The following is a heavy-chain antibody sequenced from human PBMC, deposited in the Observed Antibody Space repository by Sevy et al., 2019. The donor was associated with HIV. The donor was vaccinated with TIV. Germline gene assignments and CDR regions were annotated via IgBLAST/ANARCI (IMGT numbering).Heavy chain of an antibody. CDR1: GFTVNDKY. J-gene: IGHJ4*02. D-gene: IGHD6-19*01. CDR3: VGLFLSYRSGWSYFDY. V-gene: IGHV3-66*02. CDR2: IFSSGFT. Sequence: GGSLRLSCAISGFTVNDKYIIWVRQAPGKGLEWVSVIFSSGFTYYADTARGRFTISRDNSKNTVYLQVNSVRAEDTAVYYCVGLFLSYRSGWSYFDYWGQGTLVTVSS.